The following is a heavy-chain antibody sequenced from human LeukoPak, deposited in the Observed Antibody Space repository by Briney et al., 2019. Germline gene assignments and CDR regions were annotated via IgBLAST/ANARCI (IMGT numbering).Heavy chain of an antibody. CDR2: INPKSGDT. CDR1: EYTFTAYY. D-gene: IGHD6-19*01. J-gene: IGHJ5*02. V-gene: IGHV1-2*02. CDR3: ARVGQWLVATAWFDP. Sequence: ASGKVSCKASEYTFTAYYVHWVRQAPGQELEWMGWINPKSGDTNFSQNFQGRVTMTRETSISTVYMELSRLSSDATAVYYCARVGQWLVATAWFDPWGQGTLVTVYS.